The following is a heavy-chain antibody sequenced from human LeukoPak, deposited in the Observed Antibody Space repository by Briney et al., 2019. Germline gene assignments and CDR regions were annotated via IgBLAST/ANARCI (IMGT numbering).Heavy chain of an antibody. Sequence: PGGSLGLSCAASGFTVSSNYMNWVRQAPGKGLEWVSLISSGGGTYYVDSVKGRFTISRDNSENTLFLQMSSLRAEDTAIYYCARDTTDCGGDCFQGYWGQGTLVTVSS. D-gene: IGHD2-21*02. V-gene: IGHV3-53*01. CDR3: ARDTTDCGGDCFQGY. J-gene: IGHJ4*02. CDR1: GFTVSSNY. CDR2: ISSGGGT.